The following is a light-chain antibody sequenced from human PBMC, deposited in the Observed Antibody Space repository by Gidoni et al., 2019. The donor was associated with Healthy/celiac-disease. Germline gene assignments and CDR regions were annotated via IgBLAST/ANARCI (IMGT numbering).Light chain of an antibody. V-gene: IGKV1-12*01. CDR3: QQANRGKGT. J-gene: IGKJ5*01. CDR1: QGISSW. CDR2: AAS. Sequence: DIQMTQSPSSVSASFCSRVTITCRASQGISSWLAWYQQKPGKAPKLLIYAASSLQSGVPSRFSGRGEGTDFTLTISSLQPEDFATYYCQQANRGKGTFGQGTRLESK.